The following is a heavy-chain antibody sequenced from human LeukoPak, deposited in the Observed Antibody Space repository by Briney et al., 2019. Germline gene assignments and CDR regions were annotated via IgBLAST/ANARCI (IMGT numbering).Heavy chain of an antibody. Sequence: GGSLRLSCAASGFSFSSYGMHWVRQAPGQGLEWVAVIWSDGRNKFYADSVKCRFTVSRDNSKNTLFLQMSSLRADDTALYYCAREVTNDAFDIWGQGTMVTVSS. CDR1: GFSFSSYG. CDR3: AREVTNDAFDI. D-gene: IGHD4-17*01. J-gene: IGHJ3*02. V-gene: IGHV3-33*01. CDR2: IWSDGRNK.